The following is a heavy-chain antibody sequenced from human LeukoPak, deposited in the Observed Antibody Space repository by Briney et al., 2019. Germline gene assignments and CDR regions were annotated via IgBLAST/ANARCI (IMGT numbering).Heavy chain of an antibody. Sequence: ASVKVSCKVSGYTLTELSMHWVRQAPGKGLEWMGGSDPEDGETIHAQKFQGRVTMTEDTSTDTAYMELSSLRSEDTAVYYCATRYSSGILDAFDIWGQGTMVTVSS. J-gene: IGHJ3*02. CDR1: GYTLTELS. CDR2: SDPEDGET. D-gene: IGHD3-10*01. V-gene: IGHV1-24*01. CDR3: ATRYSSGILDAFDI.